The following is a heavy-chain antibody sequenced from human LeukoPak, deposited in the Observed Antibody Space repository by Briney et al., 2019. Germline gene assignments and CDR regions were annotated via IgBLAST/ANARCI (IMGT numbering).Heavy chain of an antibody. D-gene: IGHD2-2*01. V-gene: IGHV4-59*02. CDR2: IDNSGSI. Sequence: SETLSLTXSVSGSSVSSYYWSWIRQPPGKGLEWIAYIDNSGSINYNPSLKSRVTMSVDTSKNQFSLKLSSVTAADTAVYYCARRCNSPSCLKYWGQGTLVIVSS. CDR3: ARRCNSPSCLKY. J-gene: IGHJ4*02. CDR1: GSSVSSYY.